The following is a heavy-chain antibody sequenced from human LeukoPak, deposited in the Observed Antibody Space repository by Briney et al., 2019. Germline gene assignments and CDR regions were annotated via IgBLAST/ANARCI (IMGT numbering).Heavy chain of an antibody. CDR2: INHSGST. CDR3: ARVPDGDANWYFDL. D-gene: IGHD4-17*01. Sequence: PSETLSLTCAVYGGSFSGYYWSWIRQPPGKGLEWIGEINHSGSTNYNPSLKSRVTISVDTSKNQFSLKLSSVTAADTAVCYCARVPDGDANWYFDLWGRGTLVTVSS. J-gene: IGHJ2*01. V-gene: IGHV4-34*01. CDR1: GGSFSGYY.